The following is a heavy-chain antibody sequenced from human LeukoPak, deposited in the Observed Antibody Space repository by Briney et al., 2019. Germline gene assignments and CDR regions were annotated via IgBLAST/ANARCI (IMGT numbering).Heavy chain of an antibody. V-gene: IGHV3-30*02. D-gene: IGHD6-13*01. CDR1: GFTFSSSG. Sequence: PGGSLRLSCAASGFTFSSSGMHWVRQAPGEGLAWVAFIRDDASNKYYADSVKGRFTISRDNSKNTLYLQMNSLRAEDTAVYYCAKRGEGVSNTWYMNNWFDPWGQGTLVTVSS. CDR2: IRDDASNK. CDR3: AKRGEGVSNTWYMNNWFDP. J-gene: IGHJ5*02.